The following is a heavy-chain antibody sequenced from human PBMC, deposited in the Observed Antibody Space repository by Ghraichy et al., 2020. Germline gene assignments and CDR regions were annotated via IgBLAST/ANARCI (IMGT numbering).Heavy chain of an antibody. V-gene: IGHV4-34*01. Sequence: ESLNISCAVYGGSFSGYYWSWIRQPPGKGLEWIGEINHSGSTNYNPSLKSRVTISVDTSKNQFSLKLSSVTAADTAVYYCAREVPTMVRGVIPPVYYYYMDVWGKGTTVTVSS. CDR2: INHSGST. D-gene: IGHD3-10*01. CDR3: AREVPTMVRGVIPPVYYYYMDV. J-gene: IGHJ6*03. CDR1: GGSFSGYY.